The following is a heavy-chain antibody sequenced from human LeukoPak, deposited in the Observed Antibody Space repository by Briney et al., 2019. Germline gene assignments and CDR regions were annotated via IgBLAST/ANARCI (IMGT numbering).Heavy chain of an antibody. V-gene: IGHV3-30-3*01. Sequence: PGGSLRLSCAASGFTSSSYAMHWVRQAPGKGLEWVAVISYDGSNKYYADSVKGRFTISRDNSKNTLYLQMNSLRAEDTAVYYCARDQRRGSIVVVPAAIGSDYWGQGTLVTVSS. D-gene: IGHD2-2*01. CDR2: ISYDGSNK. CDR3: ARDQRRGSIVVVPAAIGSDY. CDR1: GFTSSSYA. J-gene: IGHJ4*02.